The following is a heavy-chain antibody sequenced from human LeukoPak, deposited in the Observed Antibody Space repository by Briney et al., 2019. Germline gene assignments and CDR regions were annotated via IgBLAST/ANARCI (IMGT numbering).Heavy chain of an antibody. CDR2: MNPNSGNT. J-gene: IGHJ4*02. Sequence: GASVKVSCKASGYTFTGYDINWVRQATGQGLEWMGWMNPNSGNTGYAQKFQGRVTMTRNTSISTAYMELSSLRSEDTAVYYCARGPFTWTGFDCWGQGTLVTVSS. CDR1: GYTFTGYD. D-gene: IGHD3/OR15-3a*01. V-gene: IGHV1-8*01. CDR3: ARGPFTWTGFDC.